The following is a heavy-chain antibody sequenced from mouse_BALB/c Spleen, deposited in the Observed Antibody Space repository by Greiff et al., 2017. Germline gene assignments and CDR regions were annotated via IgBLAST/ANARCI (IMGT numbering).Heavy chain of an antibody. Sequence: EVQLVESGGGLVQPGGSLKLSCAASGFTFSSYGMSWVRQTPDKRLELVATINSNGGSTYYPDSVQGRFTISRDNAKNTLYLQMSSLKSEDTAMYYCARDLMDYWGQGTSVTVSS. J-gene: IGHJ4*01. V-gene: IGHV5-6-3*01. CDR1: GFTFSSYG. CDR2: INSNGGST. CDR3: ARDLMDY.